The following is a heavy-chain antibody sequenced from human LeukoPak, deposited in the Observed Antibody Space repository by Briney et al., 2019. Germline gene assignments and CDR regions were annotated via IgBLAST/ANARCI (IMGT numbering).Heavy chain of an antibody. CDR1: GFVFDDYS. J-gene: IGHJ6*03. Sequence: PGGSLRLSCVASGFVFDDYSMHWVRQAPGKGLEWVSGISRNSDNIGYADSVKGRFTISRDNAKNSLYLQMNSLRVEDTAVYYCSHSSSSFQGEGSYYYYYMDAWGKGTTVTVSS. CDR3: SHSSSSFQGEGSYYYYYMDA. D-gene: IGHD6-6*01. V-gene: IGHV3-9*01. CDR2: ISRNSDNI.